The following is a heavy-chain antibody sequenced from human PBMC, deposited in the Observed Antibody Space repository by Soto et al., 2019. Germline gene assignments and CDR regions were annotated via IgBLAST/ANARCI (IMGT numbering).Heavy chain of an antibody. CDR1: GGPFSSYP. J-gene: IGHJ6*02. V-gene: IGHV1-69*01. Sequence: QVQLVQSGAEGKKPGSSVKVSCEASGGPFSSYPINWVRQAPGQGLEWMGGIIPFFGTSNYAQKFQGRVTITADDSTSTAYMELRSLRSEDTAVYYCARVGHITNYGMAVWGQGTTVTVSS. CDR3: ARVGHITNYGMAV. CDR2: IIPFFGTS. D-gene: IGHD1-26*01.